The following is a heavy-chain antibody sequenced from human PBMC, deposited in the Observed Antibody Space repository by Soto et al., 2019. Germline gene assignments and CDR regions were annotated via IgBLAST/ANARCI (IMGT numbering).Heavy chain of an antibody. CDR2: IIPILGIA. CDR3: AREVGYDYYYGMDV. J-gene: IGHJ6*02. Sequence: QVPLVQSGAEVKKPGSSVKVSCKASGGTFSSYTISWVRQAPGQGLEWMGRIIPILGIANYAQKFQGRVTITADKSTSTAYMELSSLRSEDTAVYYCAREVGYDYYYGMDVWGQGTTVTVSS. D-gene: IGHD1-26*01. CDR1: GGTFSSYT. V-gene: IGHV1-69*08.